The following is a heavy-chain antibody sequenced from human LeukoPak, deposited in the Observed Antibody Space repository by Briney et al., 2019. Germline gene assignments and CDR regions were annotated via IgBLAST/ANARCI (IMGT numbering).Heavy chain of an antibody. J-gene: IGHJ4*02. Sequence: PSETLSLTCTVSGGSVSSGSYYWSWIRQPPGKGLEWIGYIYYSGSTNYNPSLKSRVTISVDTSKNQFSLKLSSVTAADTAVYYCARDRYYYDSSGYYGVDYWGQGTLVTVSS. CDR3: ARDRYYYDSSGYYGVDY. V-gene: IGHV4-61*01. CDR2: IYYSGST. D-gene: IGHD3-22*01. CDR1: GGSVSSGSYY.